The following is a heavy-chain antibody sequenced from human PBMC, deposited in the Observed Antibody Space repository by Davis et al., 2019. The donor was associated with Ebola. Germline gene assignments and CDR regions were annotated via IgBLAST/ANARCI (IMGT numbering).Heavy chain of an antibody. J-gene: IGHJ6*02. CDR3: AKDGEGGSMDV. CDR1: GFTFSSYW. V-gene: IGHV3-7*01. D-gene: IGHD3-16*01. Sequence: GGSLRLSCAASGFTFSSYWMSWVRQAPGKGLEWVANIKQDGSEKYYADSVKGRFTISRDNSKNTLYLQMNSLRAEDTAVYYCAKDGEGGSMDVWGQGTTVTVSS. CDR2: IKQDGSEK.